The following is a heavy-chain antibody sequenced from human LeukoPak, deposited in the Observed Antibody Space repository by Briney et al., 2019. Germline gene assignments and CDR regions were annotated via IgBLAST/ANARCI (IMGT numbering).Heavy chain of an antibody. CDR2: INPNSGGT. D-gene: IGHD6-19*01. CDR3: ARVLLSSGWTPNWFDP. J-gene: IGHJ5*02. Sequence: ASVKVSCKASGYTFTGYYVHWVRQAPGQGLEWMGWINPNSGGTNYAQKFQGRVTMTRDTSISTAYMELSRLRSDDTAVYYCARVLLSSGWTPNWFDPWGQGTLVTVSS. CDR1: GYTFTGYY. V-gene: IGHV1-2*02.